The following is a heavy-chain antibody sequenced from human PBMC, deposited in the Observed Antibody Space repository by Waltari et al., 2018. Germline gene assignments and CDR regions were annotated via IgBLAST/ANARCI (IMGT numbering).Heavy chain of an antibody. CDR1: GGSFSGYY. J-gene: IGHJ3*02. Sequence: QVQLQQWGAGLLKPSETLSLTCAVYGGSFSGYYWSWIRQPPGKGLEWIGEINHSGRTNYNPSLKSRVTISVDTSKNQFSLKLSSVTAADTAVYYCARGRRAVVVGEGDAFDIWGQGTMVTVSS. V-gene: IGHV4-34*01. CDR2: INHSGRT. CDR3: ARGRRAVVVGEGDAFDI. D-gene: IGHD2-15*01.